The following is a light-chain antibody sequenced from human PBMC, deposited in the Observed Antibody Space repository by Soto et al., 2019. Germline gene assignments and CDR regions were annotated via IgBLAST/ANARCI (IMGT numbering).Light chain of an antibody. CDR3: QQYGSSGT. Sequence: EIVLKPSPGTLSLSPWEGAALSLRASQSVSGSYLAWYQQKPGQAPRLLIYGASSRATGIPDRFSGSGSGTDLTLTISRLEPEDFAVYYCQQYGSSGTFGQGTKVDI. V-gene: IGKV3-20*01. CDR1: QSVSGSY. J-gene: IGKJ1*01. CDR2: GAS.